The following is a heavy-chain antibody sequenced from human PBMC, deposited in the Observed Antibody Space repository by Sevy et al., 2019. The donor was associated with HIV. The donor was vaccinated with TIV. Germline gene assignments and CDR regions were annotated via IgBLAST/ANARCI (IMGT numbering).Heavy chain of an antibody. Sequence: QLGGSLRLSCAASGFIFSNYGMHWVRQAPGKGLEWVAVVSYDGSTKYYTGSVRGRFSISRDNSKNTVYLQMNSLRVEDTAVYYCAKGSKATGSAFDIWGQGTMVTVSS. CDR2: VSYDGSTK. J-gene: IGHJ3*02. V-gene: IGHV3-30*18. D-gene: IGHD1-1*01. CDR1: GFIFSNYG. CDR3: AKGSKATGSAFDI.